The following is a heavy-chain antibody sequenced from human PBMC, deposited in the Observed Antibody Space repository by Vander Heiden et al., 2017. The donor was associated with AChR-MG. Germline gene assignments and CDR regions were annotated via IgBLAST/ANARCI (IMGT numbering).Heavy chain of an antibody. CDR1: GFTFSSYG. CDR3: AKAKRAYIRYYYGMDV. J-gene: IGHJ6*02. D-gene: IGHD4-4*01. CDR2: IRYDGSNK. V-gene: IGHV3-30*02. Sequence: QVQLVESGGGVVQPGGSLRPPCAASGFTFSSYGLHWVRQAPGKGLEWVAFIRYDGSNKNYADSVKGRFTISRDNSKNTLYLQMNSLRAEDTAVYYCAKAKRAYIRYYYGMDVWGQGTTVTVSS.